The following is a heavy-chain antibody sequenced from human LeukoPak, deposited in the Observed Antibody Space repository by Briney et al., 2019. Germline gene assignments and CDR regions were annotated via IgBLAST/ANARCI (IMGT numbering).Heavy chain of an antibody. CDR2: ISGGTT. J-gene: IGHJ4*02. Sequence: GGSLRLSCTASGFTFGDYLMSWFRQAPGKGLEWIGFISGGTTEYATSVKGRFTISRDDSTSIAYLQMNSLTTEDTAVYYCSRGSGWLSVYWGQGTLVTVFS. V-gene: IGHV3-49*03. D-gene: IGHD6-19*01. CDR1: GFTFGDYL. CDR3: SRGSGWLSVY.